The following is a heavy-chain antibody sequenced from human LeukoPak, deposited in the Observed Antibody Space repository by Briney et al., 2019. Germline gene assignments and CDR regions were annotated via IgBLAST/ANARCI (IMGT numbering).Heavy chain of an antibody. J-gene: IGHJ5*02. V-gene: IGHV4-39*07. CDR1: GDSISSSSYY. CDR3: ARDRTVVVVVAATQAHWFDP. CDR2: CSYSGST. Sequence: SETLSLTCTVSGDSISSSSYYWGWIRQPPGKGLEWIGSCSYSGSTYYDTSLKGRVTISVDTSKNQFSLKLSSVTAADTAVYYCARDRTVVVVVAATQAHWFDPWGQGTLVTVSS. D-gene: IGHD2-15*01.